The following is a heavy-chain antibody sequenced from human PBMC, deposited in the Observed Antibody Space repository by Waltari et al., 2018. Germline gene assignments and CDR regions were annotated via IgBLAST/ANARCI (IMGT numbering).Heavy chain of an antibody. D-gene: IGHD5-18*01. V-gene: IGHV3-23*04. CDR1: GFTFSSYA. CDR3: AKDSQGYSYGSAWFDP. J-gene: IGHJ5*02. Sequence: EVQLVESGGGLVQPGGSLRLSCAASGFTFSSYAMSWVRQAPGKGLEWVSAISGSCGSTYYADSVKGRFTISRDNSKNTLYLQMNSLRAEDTAVYYCAKDSQGYSYGSAWFDPWGQGTLVTVSS. CDR2: ISGSCGST.